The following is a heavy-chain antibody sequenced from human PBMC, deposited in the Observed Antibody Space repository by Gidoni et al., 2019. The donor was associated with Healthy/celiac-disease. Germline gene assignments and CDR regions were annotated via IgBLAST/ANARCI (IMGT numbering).Heavy chain of an antibody. V-gene: IGHV3-11*06. CDR2: IRSSSSYT. CDR3: AREARGASYYYYYMDV. Sequence: QVQLVESGGGLVKPGGSRRLSCAASGFTFSDYYMSWIRQAPGKGLECVLYIRSSSSYTNYAASVKGLFTISRDNAKNSLFLQMNSLRAEDTAVYYCAREARGASYYYYYMDVWGKGTTVTVSS. J-gene: IGHJ6*03. CDR1: GFTFSDYY. D-gene: IGHD3-10*01.